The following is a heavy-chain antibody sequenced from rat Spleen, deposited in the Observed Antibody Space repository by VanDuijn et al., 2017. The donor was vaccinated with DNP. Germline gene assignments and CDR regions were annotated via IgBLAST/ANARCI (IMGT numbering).Heavy chain of an antibody. D-gene: IGHD4-3*01. V-gene: IGHV2S12*01. CDR2: ISTGGFT. J-gene: IGHJ2*01. CDR3: TRDRGHGWPLYFDF. Sequence: QVQLKESGPGLVQPSQTLSLTCNVSGFSLTDFALSWFRQPPGKGLEWIAAISTGGFTYYNSALKSRLSISRDTSKSQVFLKMNSLQTEDTAIYFCTRDRGHGWPLYFDFWGQGVMVTVSS. CDR1: GFSLTDFA.